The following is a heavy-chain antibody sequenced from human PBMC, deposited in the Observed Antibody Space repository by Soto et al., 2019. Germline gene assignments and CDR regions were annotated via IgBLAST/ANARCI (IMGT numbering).Heavy chain of an antibody. CDR2: VSFSGNP. CDR1: GGSMSSYY. D-gene: IGHD1-1*01. J-gene: IGHJ2*01. Sequence: QVQLQESGPGLVKPSETLSLTCTVSGGSMSSYYWSWIRQPPGKGLEWIGHVSFSGNPTYNPSLESRVTISADTSKNQLSLNLSSVTAADTARYYCARVWRTGGYFDLWGRGTLVTVSS. V-gene: IGHV4-59*01. CDR3: ARVWRTGGYFDL.